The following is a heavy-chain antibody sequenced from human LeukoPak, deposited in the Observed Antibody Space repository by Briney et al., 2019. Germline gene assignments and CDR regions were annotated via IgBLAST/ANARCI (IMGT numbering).Heavy chain of an antibody. J-gene: IGHJ4*02. V-gene: IGHV3-23*01. Sequence: AGSLRLSCAASGFTFSSYAMSWVRQAPGKGLEWVSAISGSGGSTYYADSVKGRFTISRDNSKNTLYLQMNSLRAEDTAVYYCASSGSYRFDYWGQGTLVTVSS. CDR3: ASSGSYRFDY. CDR1: GFTFSSYA. D-gene: IGHD1-26*01. CDR2: ISGSGGST.